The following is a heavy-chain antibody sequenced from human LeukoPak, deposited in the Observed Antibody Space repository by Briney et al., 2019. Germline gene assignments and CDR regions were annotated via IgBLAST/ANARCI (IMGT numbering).Heavy chain of an antibody. Sequence: SETLSLTCTVSGGSISSSSYYWSWIRQPPGKGLEWIGEINHSGSTNYSPSLKSRVTISVDTSKNQFSLKLSSVTAADTAVYYCARGRAAAGYNWFDPWGQGTLVTVSS. J-gene: IGHJ5*02. CDR1: GGSISSSSYY. D-gene: IGHD6-13*01. V-gene: IGHV4-39*07. CDR3: ARGRAAAGYNWFDP. CDR2: INHSGST.